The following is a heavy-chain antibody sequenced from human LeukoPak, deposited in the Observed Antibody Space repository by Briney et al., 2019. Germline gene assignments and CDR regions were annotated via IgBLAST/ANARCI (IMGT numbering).Heavy chain of an antibody. CDR3: AREEGGNYFDA. V-gene: IGHV3-48*03. J-gene: IGHJ4*02. CDR1: GFTFSSYE. D-gene: IGHD1-26*01. Sequence: GGSLRLSCAASGFTFSSYEMNWVRQAPGKGLEWVSYIGSSGTTIYYADSVKGRFTISRDDAKNSLYLQMNSLRAEDTAVYYCAREEGGNYFDAWGQGTLVTVSS. CDR2: IGSSGTTI.